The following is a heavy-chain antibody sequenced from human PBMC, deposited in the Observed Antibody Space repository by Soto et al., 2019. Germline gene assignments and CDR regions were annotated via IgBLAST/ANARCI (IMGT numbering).Heavy chain of an antibody. J-gene: IGHJ4*02. CDR1: GFTFSSFA. V-gene: IGHV3-23*01. CDR2: IGSGGDGI. D-gene: IGHD4-17*01. Sequence: EVQLLESGGGLVQPGGSLRLSCAASGFTFSSFAMKWVRQAPGKGLEWVSVIGSGGDGIHYADSVKGRFTISRDNSKNTVNLQMNSLRADDTAVYYCATYGQHLMDSWGQGTLVTVSS. CDR3: ATYGQHLMDS.